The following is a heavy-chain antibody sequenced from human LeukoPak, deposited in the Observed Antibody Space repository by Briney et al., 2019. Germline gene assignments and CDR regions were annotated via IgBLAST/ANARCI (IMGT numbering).Heavy chain of an antibody. J-gene: IGHJ4*02. CDR1: GGSFSGYY. D-gene: IGHD6-13*01. CDR3: ARGGSSNWTPFDY. CDR2: IYLSGTT. Sequence: SETLSLTCAVYGGSFSGYYWSWIRQPPGKGLEWIGEIYLSGTTNYNPSLKSRVTISVGKSRKHFSLKLNSVTAADTAVYYCARGGSSNWTPFDYWGQGAPVTVPS. V-gene: IGHV4-34*01.